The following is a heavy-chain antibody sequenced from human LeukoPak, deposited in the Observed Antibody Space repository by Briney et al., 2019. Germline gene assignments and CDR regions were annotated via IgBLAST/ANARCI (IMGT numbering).Heavy chain of an antibody. CDR3: ARDRGYYGSGSFGY. CDR1: GFTFSSYA. D-gene: IGHD3-10*01. Sequence: GRSLRLSCAASGFTFSSYAMHWVRQAPGKGLEWVAVISYDGSNKYYAQSVKGRFTISRDNSKNTLYLQMNSLRAEDTAVYYCARDRGYYGSGSFGYWGQGTLVTVSS. CDR2: ISYDGSNK. V-gene: IGHV3-30*04. J-gene: IGHJ4*02.